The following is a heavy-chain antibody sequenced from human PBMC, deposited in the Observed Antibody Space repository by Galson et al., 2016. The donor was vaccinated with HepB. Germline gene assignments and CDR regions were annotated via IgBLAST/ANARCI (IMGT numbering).Heavy chain of an antibody. Sequence: PALVTPTQTLTLTCTVSAFSLRDSRMGVSWIRQPPGKALEWLAHIFSKDETSYNPSLKNGVTISRDTSKSQVVLTMTNMGPEDTATYYCARILAYGDFRGYWYFDLWGRGALVTVSS. CDR2: IFSKDET. D-gene: IGHD4-17*01. J-gene: IGHJ2*01. V-gene: IGHV2-26*01. CDR3: ARILAYGDFRGYWYFDL. CDR1: AFSLRDSRMG.